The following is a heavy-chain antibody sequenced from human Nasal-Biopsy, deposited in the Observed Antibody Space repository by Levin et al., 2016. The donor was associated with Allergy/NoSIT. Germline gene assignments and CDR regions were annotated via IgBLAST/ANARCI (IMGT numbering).Heavy chain of an antibody. CDR2: TYFGSGKKPEWHS. V-gene: IGHV6-1*01. Sequence: SETLSLTCAISGDRVSSDSVAWTWVRQSPSRGLEYLGRTYFGSGKKPEWHSDYAISVKGRVVIGSDTSKNQFSLQMNSMTPEDTAVYYCARISSRSFDFWGQGILVTVSS. J-gene: IGHJ4*02. CDR3: ARISSRSFDF. CDR1: GDRVSSDSVA.